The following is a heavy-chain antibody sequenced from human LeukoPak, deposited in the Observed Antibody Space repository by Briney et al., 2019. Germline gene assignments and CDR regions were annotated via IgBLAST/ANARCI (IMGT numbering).Heavy chain of an antibody. CDR3: ARDLSLGRHEYGEAFDN. Sequence: ASVKVSCKTSGSTFTNHGISWVRQAPGQGLEWMGWISGYSGNTNYVQKFQGRVTMTTDTPTSTAYMEVRNLKSDDTAVYYCARDLSLGRHEYGEAFDNWGQGTLVIVSS. J-gene: IGHJ4*02. CDR1: GSTFTNHG. CDR2: ISGYSGNT. D-gene: IGHD4-17*01. V-gene: IGHV1-18*01.